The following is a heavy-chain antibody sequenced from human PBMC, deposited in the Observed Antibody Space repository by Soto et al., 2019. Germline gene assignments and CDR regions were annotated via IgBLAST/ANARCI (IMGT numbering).Heavy chain of an antibody. J-gene: IGHJ4*02. Sequence: QVQLVESGGGVVQSGRSLRLSCAASGFTFSTYGMHWVRQAPGKGLEWVAVISYDGSNKYYADSVKGRFTISRDNSKDTLFLQMTRLRAEDTAVYYWEKIIRRYGSGYDYWGQGTLVTVST. V-gene: IGHV3-30*18. CDR2: ISYDGSNK. CDR1: GFTFSTYG. CDR3: EKIIRRYGSGYDY. D-gene: IGHD3-10*01.